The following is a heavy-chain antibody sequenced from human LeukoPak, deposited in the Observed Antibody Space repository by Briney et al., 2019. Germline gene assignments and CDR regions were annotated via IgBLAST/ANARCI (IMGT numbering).Heavy chain of an antibody. CDR2: ISYDGSNK. Sequence: GGSLRLSCAASGFTFSSYGMHWVRQAPGKGLEWVAVISYDGSNKYYADSVKGRFTISRDNSKNTLYLQMNSLRSDDTAVYYCAISPYSYYDPWGQGTLVTVSS. CDR3: AISPYSYYDP. D-gene: IGHD5-18*01. V-gene: IGHV3-30*03. CDR1: GFTFSSYG. J-gene: IGHJ5*02.